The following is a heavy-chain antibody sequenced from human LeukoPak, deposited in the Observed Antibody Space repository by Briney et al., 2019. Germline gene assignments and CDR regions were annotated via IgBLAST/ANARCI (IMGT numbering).Heavy chain of an antibody. V-gene: IGHV1-2*02. J-gene: IGHJ4*02. D-gene: IGHD2-2*03. CDR2: INPNSGGT. CDR1: GYTFTGYY. Sequence: ASVKVSCKASGYTFTGYYMHWVRQAPGQGLEWMGWINPNSGGTNYAQKFQGRVTMTRDTSISTAYMELSRLRSDDTAVYYCARAGLDIVVVPAAFTFDYWGRGTLVTVSS. CDR3: ARAGLDIVVVPAAFTFDY.